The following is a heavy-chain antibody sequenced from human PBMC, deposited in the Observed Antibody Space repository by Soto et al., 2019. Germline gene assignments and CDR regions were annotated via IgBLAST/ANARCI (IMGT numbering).Heavy chain of an antibody. V-gene: IGHV3-23*01. D-gene: IGHD3-16*02. Sequence: GGSLRLSCAASGFTFSSYAMSWVRQAPGKGLEWVSAISGSGGSTYYADSVKGRFTISRDNSKNTLYLQMNSLRAEDTAVYYCAKCEERLGELSLFIDYWGQGTLVTVSS. J-gene: IGHJ4*02. CDR2: ISGSGGST. CDR1: GFTFSSYA. CDR3: AKCEERLGELSLFIDY.